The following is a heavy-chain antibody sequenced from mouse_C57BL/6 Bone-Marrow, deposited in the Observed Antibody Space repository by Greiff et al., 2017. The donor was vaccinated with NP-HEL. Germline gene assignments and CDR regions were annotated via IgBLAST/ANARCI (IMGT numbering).Heavy chain of an antibody. CDR2: IDPEDGET. Sequence: VQLQQSGAELVKPGASVKLSCTASGFNIKDYYMHWVKQRTAQGLEWIGRIDPEDGETKYAPKFQGKATITADTSSNTAYLQLSSLTSEDTAVYYCALHSNYVWYFDVWGTGTTVTVSS. J-gene: IGHJ1*03. CDR3: ALHSNYVWYFDV. V-gene: IGHV14-2*01. CDR1: GFNIKDYY. D-gene: IGHD2-5*01.